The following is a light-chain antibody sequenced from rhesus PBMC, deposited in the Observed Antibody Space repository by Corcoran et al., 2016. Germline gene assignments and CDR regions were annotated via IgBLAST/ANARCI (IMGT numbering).Light chain of an antibody. CDR2: SAF. V-gene: IGKV3-40*03. J-gene: IGKJ1*01. CDR1: ESVGSY. Sequence: EIVMTQSPATLSLSPGETATLSCRASESVGSYLAWYQQKPGQVPKLLVHSAFFRATGIPDRFRGRGSRTEFTLTISSLEPEDGGVYHCQQYNDLLPTFGRGTKVEIK. CDR3: QQYNDLLPT.